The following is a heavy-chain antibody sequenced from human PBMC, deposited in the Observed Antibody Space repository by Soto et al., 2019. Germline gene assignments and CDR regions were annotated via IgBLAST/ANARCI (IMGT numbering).Heavy chain of an antibody. J-gene: IGHJ4*02. Sequence: QVQLVQSGAEVKKPGASVKVSCKASGYTFTSYGISWVRQAPGQGLEWMGWISAYNGNTNYAQKLQDRVTMTTDTYTSTAYMELRSLRSDDTAVYYCASSLLVGYGLEGASDWGQGTLVTVSS. V-gene: IGHV1-18*01. CDR1: GYTFTSYG. D-gene: IGHD5-18*01. CDR3: ASSLLVGYGLEGASD. CDR2: ISAYNGNT.